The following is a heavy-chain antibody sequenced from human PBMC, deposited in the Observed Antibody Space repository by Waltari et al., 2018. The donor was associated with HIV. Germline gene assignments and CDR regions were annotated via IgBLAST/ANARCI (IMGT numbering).Heavy chain of an antibody. Sequence: QVQLVQSGAEVEKPGASVKVSCKASGYTFTRYYMPWVRQAPGQGLEWMGIINPSGGSTSYAQKFQGRVTMTRDTSTSTVYMELSSLRSEDTAVYYCARVGESGSYWDYWGQGTLVTVSS. CDR3: ARVGESGSYWDY. CDR1: GYTFTRYY. D-gene: IGHD1-26*01. J-gene: IGHJ4*02. V-gene: IGHV1-46*01. CDR2: INPSGGST.